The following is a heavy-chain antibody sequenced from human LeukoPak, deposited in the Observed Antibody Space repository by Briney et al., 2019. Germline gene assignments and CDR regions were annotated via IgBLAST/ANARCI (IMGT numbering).Heavy chain of an antibody. D-gene: IGHD3-10*02. J-gene: IGHJ6*04. CDR2: IIGSGGST. CDR1: GFTFSSYG. CDR3: AELGITMIGGV. Sequence: GGSLRLSCAASGFTFSSYGMHWVRQAPGKGLEWVSVIIGSGGSTYYAVSVKGRFTISRDNAKNSLYMQMHSLRAEDTAVYYCAELGITMIGGVWGKGTTVTISS. V-gene: IGHV3-48*03.